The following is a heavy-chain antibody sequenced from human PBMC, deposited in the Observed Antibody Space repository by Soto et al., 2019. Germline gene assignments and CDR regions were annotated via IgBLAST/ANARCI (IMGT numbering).Heavy chain of an antibody. CDR2: ISSSSSYI. D-gene: IGHD2-2*02. Sequence: GESLKISCAASGFTFSSYSMNWVRQAPGKGLEWVSSISSSSSYIYYADSVKGRFTISRDNAKNSLYLQMNSLRAEDTAVYYCASGPYCSSTSCYTKYYFDYWGQGTLVTVSS. V-gene: IGHV3-21*01. J-gene: IGHJ4*02. CDR1: GFTFSSYS. CDR3: ASGPYCSSTSCYTKYYFDY.